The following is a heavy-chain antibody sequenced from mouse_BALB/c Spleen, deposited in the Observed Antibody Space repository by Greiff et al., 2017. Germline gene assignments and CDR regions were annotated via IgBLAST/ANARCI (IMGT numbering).Heavy chain of an antibody. J-gene: IGHJ3*01. Sequence: EVQGVESGGGLVKPGGSMKLSCVASGFTFSNYWMNWVRQSPEKGLEWVAEIRLKSNNYATHYAESVKGRFTISRDDSKSSVYLQMNNLRAEDTGIYYCTRDGYDTAYWGQGTLVTVSA. D-gene: IGHD2-2*01. CDR3: TRDGYDTAY. V-gene: IGHV6-6*02. CDR2: IRLKSNNYAT. CDR1: GFTFSNYW.